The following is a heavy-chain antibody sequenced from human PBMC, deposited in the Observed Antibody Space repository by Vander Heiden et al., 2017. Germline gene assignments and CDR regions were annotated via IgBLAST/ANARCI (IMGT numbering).Heavy chain of an antibody. Sequence: VQLVESGGGVVPPGRSLRPSCAASGLAFSPSGLHCVRQAPGKGLEWVAVIAYDETNKYDADSVKGRFTISRDNSKNTLYRQMNSLRAEDTAVYYCAKGHSGYDLDYWGQGTLVTVSS. J-gene: IGHJ4*02. CDR3: AKGHSGYDLDY. CDR2: IAYDETNK. V-gene: IGHV3-30*18. CDR1: GLAFSPSG. D-gene: IGHD5-12*01.